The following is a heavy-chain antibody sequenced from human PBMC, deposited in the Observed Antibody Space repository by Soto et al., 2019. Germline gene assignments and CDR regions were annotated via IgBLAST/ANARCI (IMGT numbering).Heavy chain of an antibody. CDR3: ARGGEAARPLVYYYGMDV. V-gene: IGHV4-39*07. J-gene: IGHJ6*02. D-gene: IGHD6-6*01. Sequence: PSETLSLTCTVSGGSISSSSYYWGWIRQPPGKGLEWIGNINHSGSTYYNPSLKSRVTISVDTSKNQFSLKLSSVTAADTAVYYCARGGEAARPLVYYYGMDVWGQETTVTVSS. CDR2: INHSGST. CDR1: GGSISSSSYY.